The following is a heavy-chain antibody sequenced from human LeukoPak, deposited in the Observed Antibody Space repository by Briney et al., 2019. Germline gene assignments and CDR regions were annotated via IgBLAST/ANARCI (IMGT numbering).Heavy chain of an antibody. D-gene: IGHD6-19*01. CDR2: INPSGGST. J-gene: IGHJ6*03. Sequence: ASVKVSCKASGYTFTSYYMHWVRQAPRQGLEWMGIINPSGGSTSYAQKFQGRVTMTRDMSTSTVYMELSSLRSEDTAVYYCARESVAGPTLRYMDVWGKGTTVTVSS. V-gene: IGHV1-46*01. CDR3: ARESVAGPTLRYMDV. CDR1: GYTFTSYY.